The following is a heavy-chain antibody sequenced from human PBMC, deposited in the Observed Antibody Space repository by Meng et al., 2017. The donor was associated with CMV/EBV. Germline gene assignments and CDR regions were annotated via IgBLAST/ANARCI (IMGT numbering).Heavy chain of an antibody. V-gene: IGHV3-21*01. CDR3: ARVGSYSPRASGYAFDI. CDR2: ISSSSSYI. CDR1: GFTFSSYS. Sequence: ETLSPTCAASGFTFSSYSMNWVRQAPGKGLEWVSSISSSSSYIYYADSVKGRFTISRDNAKNSLYLQMNSLRAADTAVYYCARVGSYSPRASGYAFDIWGQGTMVTVSS. J-gene: IGHJ3*02. D-gene: IGHD1-26*01.